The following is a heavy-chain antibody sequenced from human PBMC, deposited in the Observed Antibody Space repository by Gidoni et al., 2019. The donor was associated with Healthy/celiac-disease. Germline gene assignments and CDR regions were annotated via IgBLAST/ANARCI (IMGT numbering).Heavy chain of an antibody. Sequence: QVQLVESGGGLVKPGGSLRLSCAASGFTFSDYYMSWRRQAPGKGLEWVSCISSSSSYTNYADTVKGRFTISRDNAKNSLYLQMNSLRAEDTAVYYCARIYSRVIDYWGQGTLVTVSS. V-gene: IGHV3-11*06. CDR1: GFTFSDYY. CDR2: ISSSSSYT. J-gene: IGHJ4*02. D-gene: IGHD4-4*01. CDR3: ARIYSRVIDY.